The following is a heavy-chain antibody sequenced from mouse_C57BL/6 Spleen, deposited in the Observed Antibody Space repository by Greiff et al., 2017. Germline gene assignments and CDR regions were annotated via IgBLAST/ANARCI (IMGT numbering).Heavy chain of an antibody. CDR1: GYSITSGYY. CDR2: ISYDGST. V-gene: IGHV3-6*01. J-gene: IGHJ1*03. D-gene: IGHD2-13*01. CDR3: ARSGDYWYVDV. Sequence: EVQLQQSGPGLVKPSPSLSLTCSVTGYSITSGYYWNWIRQFPGNKLEWMGYISYDGSTNYNPSLKNRISITRDTSKNQFFLKLNSVTTEYTATYYCARSGDYWYVDVWGTGTTVTVSS.